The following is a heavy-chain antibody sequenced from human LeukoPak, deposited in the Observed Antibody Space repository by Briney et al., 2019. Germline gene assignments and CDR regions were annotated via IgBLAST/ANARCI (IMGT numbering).Heavy chain of an antibody. D-gene: IGHD2-15*01. CDR3: ASPKAAIGY. Sequence: SETLSLTCTVSGGSISSSSYYWGWIRQPPGKGLEWIGSIYYSGSTYYNPSLKSRVTISVDTSKNQFSLKLSSVTAADTAVYYCASPKAAIGYWGQGTLVTVSS. CDR1: GGSISSSSYY. J-gene: IGHJ4*02. CDR2: IYYSGST. V-gene: IGHV4-39*07.